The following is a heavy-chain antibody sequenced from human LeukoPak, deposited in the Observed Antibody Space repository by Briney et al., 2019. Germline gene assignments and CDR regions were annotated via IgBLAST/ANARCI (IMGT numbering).Heavy chain of an antibody. J-gene: IGHJ5*02. Sequence: ASVKVSCKASGYTFTTFDINWVRQATGQGLEWMGWMNPNSGNTGYAQRFQGRVTMTRNTSISTAYVELSSLRSEDTAVYYCARGLLGFMRSDYSNYWDNWFDPWGQGTLVTVSS. CDR2: MNPNSGNT. CDR1: GYTFTTFD. CDR3: ARGLLGFMRSDYSNYWDNWFDP. D-gene: IGHD4-11*01. V-gene: IGHV1-8*02.